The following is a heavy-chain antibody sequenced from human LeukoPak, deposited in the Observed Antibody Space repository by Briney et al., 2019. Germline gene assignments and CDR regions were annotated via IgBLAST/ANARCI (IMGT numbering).Heavy chain of an antibody. Sequence: GGSLRLSCAASGFTFSSYWMHWVRQVPGKGLEWVANIKQDGSEKYYVDSVKGRFTISRDNAKNSLYLQMNSLRAEDTAAYYCARDRRDYYDSSGLIYYYYMDVWGKGTTVTVSS. J-gene: IGHJ6*03. V-gene: IGHV3-7*01. CDR2: IKQDGSEK. CDR1: GFTFSSYW. CDR3: ARDRRDYYDSSGLIYYYYMDV. D-gene: IGHD3-22*01.